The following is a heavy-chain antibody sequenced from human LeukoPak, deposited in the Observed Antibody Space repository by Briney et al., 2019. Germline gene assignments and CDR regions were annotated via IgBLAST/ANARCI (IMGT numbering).Heavy chain of an antibody. J-gene: IGHJ4*02. Sequence: GESLRLSCAASGFTFSSYGMHWVRQAPGKGLEWVAVISYDGSNKYYAASVKGRFTISRDNSRNTLYLQMNSLSPEDTAVYYCAKDTRGKYYGSGSYYNVPDYWGQGTLVTVSS. CDR2: ISYDGSNK. D-gene: IGHD3-10*01. CDR1: GFTFSSYG. CDR3: AKDTRGKYYGSGSYYNVPDY. V-gene: IGHV3-30*18.